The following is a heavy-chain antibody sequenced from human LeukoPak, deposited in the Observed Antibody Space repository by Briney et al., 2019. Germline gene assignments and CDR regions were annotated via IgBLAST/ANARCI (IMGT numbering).Heavy chain of an antibody. CDR3: ARSSGWYVPAILYYGMDV. CDR2: IYYSGST. V-gene: IGHV4-59*12. J-gene: IGHJ6*02. Sequence: PSETLSLTCTVSGGSISSYYWSRIRQPPGKGLEWIGYIYYSGSTNYNPSLKSRVTISVDTSKNQFSLKLSSVTAADTAVYYCARSSGWYVPAILYYGMDVWGQGTTVTVSS. D-gene: IGHD6-19*01. CDR1: GGSISSYY.